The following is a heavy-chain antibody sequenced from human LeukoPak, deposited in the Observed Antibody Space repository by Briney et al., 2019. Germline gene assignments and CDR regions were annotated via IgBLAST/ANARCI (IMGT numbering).Heavy chain of an antibody. CDR3: ATLGPIVVVPAAILDNWFDP. CDR2: FDPEDGET. Sequence: GASVKVSCKVSGYTLTELSMHWVRQAPGKGLEWMGGFDPEDGETIYAQKFQGRVTMTEDTSTDTDYMELSSLRSEDTAVYYCATLGPIVVVPAAILDNWFDPWGQGTLVTVSS. V-gene: IGHV1-24*01. D-gene: IGHD2-2*01. J-gene: IGHJ5*02. CDR1: GYTLTELS.